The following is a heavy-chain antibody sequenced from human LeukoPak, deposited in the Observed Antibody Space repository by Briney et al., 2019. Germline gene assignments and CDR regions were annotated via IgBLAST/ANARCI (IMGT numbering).Heavy chain of an antibody. D-gene: IGHD3-3*01. CDR3: ARGPTYYDFWSAPGDY. J-gene: IGHJ4*02. Sequence: GASVKVSCKASGYTFTGDYMHWVRQAPGQGLEWIGCMNPNSGNTGYAQKFQGRVTMTRNTSISTAYMELSSLRSEDTAVYYCARGPTYYDFWSAPGDYWGQGTLVTVSS. CDR2: MNPNSGNT. CDR1: GYTFTGDY. V-gene: IGHV1-8*02.